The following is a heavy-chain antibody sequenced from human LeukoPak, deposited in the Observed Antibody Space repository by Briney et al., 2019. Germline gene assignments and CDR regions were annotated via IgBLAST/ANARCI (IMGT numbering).Heavy chain of an antibody. CDR2: IWYDGTNK. D-gene: IGHD6-13*01. CDR3: ARGGMSSSWYLGMAWFDP. J-gene: IGHJ5*02. CDR1: GFSFTSYG. Sequence: GGSLRLSCAASGFSFTSYGMHWVRQAPGKGLEWVAVIWYDGTNKHYADSVKGRYTISRDTSNNMLYLRMNSLRAEDTAVYYCARGGMSSSWYLGMAWFDPWGQGTLVTVSS. V-gene: IGHV3-33*01.